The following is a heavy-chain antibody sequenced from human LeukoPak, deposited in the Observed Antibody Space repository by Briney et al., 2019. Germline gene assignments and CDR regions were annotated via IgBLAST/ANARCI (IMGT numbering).Heavy chain of an antibody. CDR3: AKDIDRACITGTAFDY. Sequence: PGGSLRLSCAASGFTFSSYGMHWVRQAPGKGLEWVAFIRYDGSNKYYADSVKGRFTISRDNSKNTLYLQMNSLRAEDTAVYYCAKDIDRACITGTAFDYWGQGTLVTVSS. J-gene: IGHJ4*02. CDR1: GFTFSSYG. V-gene: IGHV3-30*02. CDR2: IRYDGSNK. D-gene: IGHD1-20*01.